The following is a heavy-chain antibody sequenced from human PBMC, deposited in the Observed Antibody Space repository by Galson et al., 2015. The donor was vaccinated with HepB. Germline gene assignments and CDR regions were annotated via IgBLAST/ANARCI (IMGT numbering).Heavy chain of an antibody. J-gene: IGHJ2*01. CDR2: IWYDGSNK. CDR3: ARNDLLPRQGYFDL. V-gene: IGHV3-33*01. D-gene: IGHD3-3*01. CDR1: GFTSSSYG. Sequence: SLRLSCAASGFTSSSYGMHWVRQAPGKGLEWVAVIWYDGSNKYYADSVKGRFTISRDNSKNTLYLQMNSLRAEDTAVYYCARNDLLPRQGYFDLWGRGTLVTVSS.